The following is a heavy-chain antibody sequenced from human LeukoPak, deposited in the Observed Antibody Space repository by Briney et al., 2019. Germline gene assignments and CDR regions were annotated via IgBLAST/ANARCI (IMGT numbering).Heavy chain of an antibody. D-gene: IGHD3-3*01. CDR2: IKQDGSEK. J-gene: IGHJ5*02. CDR3: AREEPLYDFWSGYAKPQNWFDP. V-gene: IGHV3-7*01. CDR1: GFTFSSYW. Sequence: PGRSLRLSCAASGFTFSSYWMSWVRQAPGKWMEWVANIKQDGSEKYYVDSVKGRFTISRDNAKHSLYLQMNSLRAEDTAVYYCAREEPLYDFWSGYAKPQNWFDPWGQETLVTVSS.